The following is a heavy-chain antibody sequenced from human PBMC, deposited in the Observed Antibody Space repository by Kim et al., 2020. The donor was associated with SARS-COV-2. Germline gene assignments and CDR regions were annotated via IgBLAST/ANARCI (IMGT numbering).Heavy chain of an antibody. CDR2: IRSKANSYAT. D-gene: IGHD3-3*01. CDR3: TRHLENLGYYYGMDV. CDR1: GFTFSGSA. Sequence: GGSLRLSCAASGFTFSGSAMHWVRQASGKGLEWVGRIRSKANSYATAYAASVKGRFTISRDDSKNTAYLQMNSLKTEDTAVYYCTRHLENLGYYYGMDVWGQGTTVTVSS. J-gene: IGHJ6*02. V-gene: IGHV3-73*01.